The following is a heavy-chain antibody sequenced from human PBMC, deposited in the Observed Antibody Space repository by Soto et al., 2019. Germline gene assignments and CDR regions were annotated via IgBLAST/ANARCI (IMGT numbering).Heavy chain of an antibody. CDR2: ISAYNGDT. CDR1: GYTFRRYG. D-gene: IGHD3-22*01. V-gene: IGHV1-18*04. Sequence: ASVKVSCKASGYTFRRYGISWVRQAPGQGLEWVGWISAYNGDTHYAPKFQDRITLTTETSTDTAYMELRSLSLDDTAVYYCARDWSRYYDNSGLIWFYWGQGSLVTVSS. J-gene: IGHJ4*02. CDR3: ARDWSRYYDNSGLIWFY.